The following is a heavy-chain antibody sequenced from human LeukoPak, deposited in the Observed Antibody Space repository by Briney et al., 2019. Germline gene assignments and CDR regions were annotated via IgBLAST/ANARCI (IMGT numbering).Heavy chain of an antibody. J-gene: IGHJ4*02. Sequence: SETLSLTCTVSGGSISGSTYYWGWLRQPPGKRLVWIGSISYSGSTYYTPSLKSRVTISVDTSNKHFSLRLTSVTAADTAVYCCARQQYYDPLTGYYDVWYFDNWGQGTLVTVSS. V-gene: IGHV4-39*01. CDR2: ISYSGST. CDR1: GGSISGSTYY. CDR3: ARQQYYDPLTGYYDVWYFDN. D-gene: IGHD3-9*01.